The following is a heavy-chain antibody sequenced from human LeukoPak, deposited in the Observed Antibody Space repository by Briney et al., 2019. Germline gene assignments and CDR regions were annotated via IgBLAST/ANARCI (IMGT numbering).Heavy chain of an antibody. CDR2: IYYSGSP. Sequence: PSETLSLTCTVSGGSISSGDSYWSWIRQPPGKGLECIGYIYYSGSPFYNPSLKSRVTISVDTSKSQFSLKLSSVTAADTAVYYCARDYYDSSGYFRLSGWFDPWGQGTLVTVSS. V-gene: IGHV4-30-4*08. CDR3: ARDYYDSSGYFRLSGWFDP. D-gene: IGHD3-22*01. J-gene: IGHJ5*02. CDR1: GGSISSGDSY.